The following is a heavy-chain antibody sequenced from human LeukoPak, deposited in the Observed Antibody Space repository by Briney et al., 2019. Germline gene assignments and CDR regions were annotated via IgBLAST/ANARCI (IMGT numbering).Heavy chain of an antibody. CDR3: TTDYGSGSYRYFNY. J-gene: IGHJ4*02. Sequence: GGSLRLSCAASGFTFSSYAMHWVRQAPGKGLEWVGRTKSKTDGGTTDYVAPVKGRFTISRDDSKNTLYLQMNSLKSEDTAVYYCTTDYGSGSYRYFNYWGQGTLVTVSS. D-gene: IGHD3-10*01. CDR1: GFTFSSYA. CDR2: TKSKTDGGTT. V-gene: IGHV3-15*01.